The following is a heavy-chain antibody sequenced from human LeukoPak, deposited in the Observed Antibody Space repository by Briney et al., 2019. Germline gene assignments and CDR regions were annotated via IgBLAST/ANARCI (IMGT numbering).Heavy chain of an antibody. Sequence: QSGRSLRLSCGDSTFNSSDYGMHWVRQPPGKGLEWVSSIFPSGGEIHYADSVRGRFTISRDNSKSTLSLQMNSLRAEDTAIYYCATYRQVLLPFESWGQGTLVTVSS. V-gene: IGHV3-23*01. CDR3: ATYRQVLLPFES. D-gene: IGHD2-8*02. CDR2: IFPSGGEI. J-gene: IGHJ4*02. CDR1: TFNSSDYG.